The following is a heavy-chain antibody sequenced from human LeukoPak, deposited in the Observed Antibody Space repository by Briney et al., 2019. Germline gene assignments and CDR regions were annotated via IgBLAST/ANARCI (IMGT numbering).Heavy chain of an antibody. CDR3: ARVSSGSYFGYYYYYMDV. J-gene: IGHJ6*03. D-gene: IGHD1-26*01. Sequence: GGSLRLSCAASGFTLSNYWMHWVRQAPGKGLVWVSRINSDGSSTSYADSVKGRFTTSRDNAKNTLYLQMNSLRAEDTAVYYCARVSSGSYFGYYYYYMDVWGKGTTVTVSS. CDR2: INSDGSST. CDR1: GFTLSNYW. V-gene: IGHV3-74*01.